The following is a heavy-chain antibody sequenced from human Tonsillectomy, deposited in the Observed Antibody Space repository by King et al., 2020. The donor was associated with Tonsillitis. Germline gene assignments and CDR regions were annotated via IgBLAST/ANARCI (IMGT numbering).Heavy chain of an antibody. D-gene: IGHD3-10*01. CDR3: ARRGSGRYYYYVDV. Sequence: QLQESGPGLVKPSETLSLTCTVFGDSISSSRYFWGWIRQPPGKGLGWIGSIYYSGSTYCNPSLKSRVTISEDTSKNHIFLNLTSVSAADTAVYYCARRGSGRYYYYVDVWGKGTTVTVSS. CDR1: GDSISSSRYF. CDR2: IYYSGST. V-gene: IGHV4-39*01. J-gene: IGHJ6*03.